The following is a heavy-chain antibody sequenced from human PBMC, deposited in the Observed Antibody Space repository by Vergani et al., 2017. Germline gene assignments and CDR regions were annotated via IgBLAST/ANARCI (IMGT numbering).Heavy chain of an antibody. J-gene: IGHJ5*01. Sequence: EVELVESGGGLVQPGGSLRLSCAASGFTFNEYWMHWARQVPGKGLVWVSGMNGDGDTISYADSVKGRFTISRDNAKNTLFLQMNSLRAEDTAVYYCARAQKFRFAVVWENWFDSWGQGTLVTVSS. V-gene: IGHV3-74*01. CDR1: GFTFNEYW. D-gene: IGHD3-16*01. CDR2: MNGDGDTI. CDR3: ARAQKFRFAVVWENWFDS.